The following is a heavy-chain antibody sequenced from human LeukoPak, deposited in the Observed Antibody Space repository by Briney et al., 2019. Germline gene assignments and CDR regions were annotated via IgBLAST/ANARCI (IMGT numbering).Heavy chain of an antibody. CDR1: GFTFSSYG. CDR2: ISYDGSNK. CDR3: AKGGGGSYLRFDY. V-gene: IGHV3-30*18. Sequence: GGSLRLSCAASGFTFSSYGMHWVRQAPGKGLEWVAVISYDGSNKYYADSVKGRFTIPRDNSKNTLYLQMNSLRAEDTAVYYCAKGGGGSYLRFDYWGQGTLVTVSS. D-gene: IGHD1-26*01. J-gene: IGHJ4*02.